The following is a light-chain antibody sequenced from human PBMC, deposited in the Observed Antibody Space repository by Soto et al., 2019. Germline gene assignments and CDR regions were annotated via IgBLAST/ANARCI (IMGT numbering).Light chain of an antibody. CDR2: DVS. CDR1: ISDVGGYNF. Sequence: QSVLTQPASVSGSPGQSITISCTGTISDVGGYNFVSWYQQYPGKAPKLMICDVSNRPSGVSNRFSGSKSGNTASLTISGLQADDEADYYCSSYTGSNYVFGTGTKVTVL. J-gene: IGLJ1*01. V-gene: IGLV2-14*03. CDR3: SSYTGSNYV.